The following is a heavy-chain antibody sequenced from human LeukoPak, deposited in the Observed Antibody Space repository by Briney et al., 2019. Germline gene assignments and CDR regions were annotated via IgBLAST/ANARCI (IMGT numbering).Heavy chain of an antibody. CDR1: GFTFSSYS. J-gene: IGHJ6*03. CDR3: ARDSRIAARSLYYYYMDV. CDR2: ISSSSSTI. V-gene: IGHV3-48*01. D-gene: IGHD6-6*01. Sequence: HPGGSLRLSCAASGFTFSSYSMNWVRQAPGKGLEWVSYISSSSSTIYYADSVKGRFAISRDNAKNSLYLQMNSLRAEDTAVYYCARDSRIAARSLYYYYMDVWGKGTTVTVSS.